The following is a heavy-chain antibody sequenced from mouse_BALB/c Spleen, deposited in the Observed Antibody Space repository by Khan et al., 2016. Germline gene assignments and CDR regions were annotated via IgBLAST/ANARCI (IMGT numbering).Heavy chain of an antibody. CDR1: GYTFTSYW. Sequence: QVQLKQSGAELVKAGASVKMSCKAAGYTFTSYWMHWVKQRLGQGLEWFAETNPTNGRTYYNEKFKSKATLTVDKSSSTAYMLLSGPTFEDSAVYYSARIMKIVATYFDYWGQGTTLTVSS. CDR2: TNPTNGRT. D-gene: IGHD1-1*01. CDR3: ARIMKIVATYFDY. J-gene: IGHJ2*01. V-gene: IGHV1S81*02.